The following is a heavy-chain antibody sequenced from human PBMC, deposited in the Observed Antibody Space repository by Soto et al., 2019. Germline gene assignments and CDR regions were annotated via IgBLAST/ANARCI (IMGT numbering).Heavy chain of an antibody. J-gene: IGHJ4*02. CDR3: ARESSNYKIVVVPAAPPGDYFDY. Sequence: SETLSLTCAVYGGSFSGYYWSWIRQPPGKGLEWIGEINHSGSTNYNPSLKSRVTISVDTSKNQFSLKLSSVTAADTAVYYCARESSNYKIVVVPAAPPGDYFDYWGQGTLVTVSS. CDR1: GGSFSGYY. V-gene: IGHV4-34*01. D-gene: IGHD2-2*01. CDR2: INHSGST.